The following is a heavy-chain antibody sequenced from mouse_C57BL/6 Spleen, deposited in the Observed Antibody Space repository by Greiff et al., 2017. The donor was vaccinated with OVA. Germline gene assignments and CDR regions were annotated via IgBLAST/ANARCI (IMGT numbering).Heavy chain of an antibody. CDR3: ARDQGGTDDY. D-gene: IGHD4-1*01. CDR1: GFTFSSYA. Sequence: EVKLMESGGGLVKPGGSLKLSCAASGFTFSSYAMSWVRQTPEKRLEWVATISDGGSYTYYPDNVKGRFTISRDNAKNNLYLQMSHLKSEDTAMYYCARDQGGTDDYWGQGTTLTVSS. V-gene: IGHV5-4*01. J-gene: IGHJ2*01. CDR2: ISDGGSYT.